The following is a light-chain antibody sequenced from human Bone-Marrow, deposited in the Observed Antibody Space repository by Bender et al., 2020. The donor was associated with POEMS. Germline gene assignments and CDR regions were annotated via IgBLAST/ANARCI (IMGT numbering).Light chain of an antibody. CDR3: QSYDSFNWV. V-gene: IGLV6-57*03. CDR2: EDN. CDR1: SGNIASNF. J-gene: IGLJ3*02. Sequence: NFMLTQPHSVSEPPGKTVTISCTRSSGNIASNFVQWYQQRPGSAPTTVIYEDNQRPSGVPDRFSGSIDSSSNSASLTISGLKTEDEADYYCQSYDSFNWVFGGGTKLTVL.